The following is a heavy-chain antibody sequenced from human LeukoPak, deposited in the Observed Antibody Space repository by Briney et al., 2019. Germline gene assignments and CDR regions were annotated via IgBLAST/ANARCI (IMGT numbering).Heavy chain of an antibody. Sequence: ASVKVSCKASGYTFTSYYMHWVRQAPGQGLEWMGWINPNSGGTNYAQKFQGRVTMTRDTSISTAYMELRSLRSDDTAVYYCARVPTENYYYYYMDVWGKGTTVTVSS. CDR2: INPNSGGT. D-gene: IGHD1-1*01. V-gene: IGHV1-2*02. CDR1: GYTFTSYY. CDR3: ARVPTENYYYYYMDV. J-gene: IGHJ6*03.